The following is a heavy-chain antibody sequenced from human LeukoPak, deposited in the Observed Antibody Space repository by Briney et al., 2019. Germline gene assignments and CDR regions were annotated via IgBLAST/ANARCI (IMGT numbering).Heavy chain of an antibody. CDR3: ATKYCSGGSCYHYWYFDL. J-gene: IGHJ2*01. CDR1: GFTFSSYE. CDR2: ISSSGSAI. D-gene: IGHD2-15*01. Sequence: GGSLRLSCAASGFTFSSYEMNWVRQAPGKGLEWVSYISSSGSAIYYADSVKGRFTISRDNAKNSLYLQMNSLRAEDTAVYYCATKYCSGGSCYHYWYFDLWGRGTLVTVSS. V-gene: IGHV3-48*03.